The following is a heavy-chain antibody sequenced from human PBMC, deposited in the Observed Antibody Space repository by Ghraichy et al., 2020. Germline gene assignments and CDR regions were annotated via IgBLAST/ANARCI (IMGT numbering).Heavy chain of an antibody. J-gene: IGHJ6*02. CDR2: IYYSGST. CDR3: ARGVQWGIAVAGTRYYGMDV. V-gene: IGHV4-59*01. Sequence: SETPSLTCTVSGGSISSYYWSWIRQPPGKGLEWIGYIYYSGSTNYNPSLKSRVTISVDTSKNQFSLKLSSVTAADTVVYYCARGVQWGIAVAGTRYYGMDVWGQGTTVTVSS. D-gene: IGHD6-19*01. CDR1: GGSISSYY.